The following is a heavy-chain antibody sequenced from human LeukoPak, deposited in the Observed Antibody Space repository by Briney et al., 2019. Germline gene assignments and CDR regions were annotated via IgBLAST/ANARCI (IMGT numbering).Heavy chain of an antibody. CDR2: IYSGGST. V-gene: IGHV3-66*02. Sequence: GGSLRLSCAASGFTFSSNYMSWVRQAPGKGLEWVSVIYSGGSTYYADSVKGRFTISRDNSKNTPYFQMNSLRAEDTAVYYCARDVIVVPAHNAFDIWGQGTMVTVSS. CDR3: ARDVIVVPAHNAFDI. D-gene: IGHD2-2*01. J-gene: IGHJ3*02. CDR1: GFTFSSNY.